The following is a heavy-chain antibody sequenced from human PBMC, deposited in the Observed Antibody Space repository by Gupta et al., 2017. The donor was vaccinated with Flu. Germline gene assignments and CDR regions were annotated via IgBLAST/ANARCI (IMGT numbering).Heavy chain of an antibody. J-gene: IGHJ3*02. V-gene: IGHV1-2*02. CDR1: GYTFTGYY. D-gene: IGHD2-21*02. CDR2: INPNSGGT. CDR3: ARGFSVYCGGDCYSRAFDI. Sequence: QVQLVQSGAEVKKPGASVKVSCKASGYTFTGYYMHWVRQAPGQGLEWMGWINPNSGGTNYAQKFQGRVTMTRDTSISTAYMELSRLRSDDTAVYYCARGFSVYCGGDCYSRAFDIWGQGTMVTVSS.